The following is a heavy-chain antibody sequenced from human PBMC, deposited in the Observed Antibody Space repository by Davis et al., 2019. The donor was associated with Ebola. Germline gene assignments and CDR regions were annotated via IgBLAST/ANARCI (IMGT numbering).Heavy chain of an antibody. V-gene: IGHV1-46*01. D-gene: IGHD5-12*01. J-gene: IGHJ4*02. Sequence: AASVQVSCQASGYTFTSYYMHWVRLAPGQGLEWMGIINPSGGSTSYAQKFQGRVTISVDTSKNQFSLKLSSVTAADTAVYYCARAGDIVATRIDYWGQGTLVTVSS. CDR1: GYTFTSYY. CDR2: INPSGGST. CDR3: ARAGDIVATRIDY.